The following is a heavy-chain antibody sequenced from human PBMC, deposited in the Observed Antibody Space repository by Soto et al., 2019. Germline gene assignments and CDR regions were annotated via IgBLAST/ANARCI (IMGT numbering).Heavy chain of an antibody. CDR1: GYSFTTYW. Sequence: GESLKISCKGSGYSFTTYWIGWVRQMPGKGLEWMGIIYPGGSDTRYSPSFPGQVTISADKSISTAYLPWSSLKASDTAMYYCAITSASDYYYYGRDVWGQGTTVTV. V-gene: IGHV5-51*01. CDR3: AITSASDYYYYGRDV. J-gene: IGHJ6*02. CDR2: IYPGGSDT.